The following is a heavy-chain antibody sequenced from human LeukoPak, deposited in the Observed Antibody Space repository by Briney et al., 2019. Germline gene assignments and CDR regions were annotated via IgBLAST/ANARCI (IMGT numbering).Heavy chain of an antibody. Sequence: GGSLRLSCAASGFTLNSYPMNWVRQAPGEGLEWVAYITSSSRIIYYADSVKGRFTISRDNTKNSLYLQMNSLRAEDTAVYYCASTGGYGSGTYDYHYFGMDVWGQGTTVTVSS. CDR2: ITSSSRII. V-gene: IGHV3-48*04. CDR1: GFTLNSYP. D-gene: IGHD3-10*01. J-gene: IGHJ6*02. CDR3: ASTGGYGSGTYDYHYFGMDV.